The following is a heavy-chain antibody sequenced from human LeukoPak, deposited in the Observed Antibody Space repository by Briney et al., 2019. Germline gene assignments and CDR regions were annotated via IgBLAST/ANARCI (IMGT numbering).Heavy chain of an antibody. J-gene: IGHJ5*02. Sequence: SETLSLTCAVYGGSFSGYYWSWIRQPPGKGLEWIGEINHSGSTNYNPSLKSRVTISVDTSKNQSSLKLSSVTAADTAVYYCARGRAGYYGSGSYYNGKWFDPWGQGTLVTVSS. CDR1: GGSFSGYY. CDR2: INHSGST. V-gene: IGHV4-34*01. D-gene: IGHD3-10*01. CDR3: ARGRAGYYGSGSYYNGKWFDP.